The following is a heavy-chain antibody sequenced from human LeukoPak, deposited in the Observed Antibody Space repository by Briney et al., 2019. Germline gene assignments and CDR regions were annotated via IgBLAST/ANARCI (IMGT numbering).Heavy chain of an antibody. CDR1: GYSFTSYW. CDR2: IYPGDSDT. Sequence: RGESLKISCKGSGYSFTSYWIGWVRQMPGKGLEWMGIIYPGDSDTRYSPSFQGQVTISADKSISTAYLQWSSLKASDTAMYYCARQEMATITASPFDYWGQGTLVTVSS. CDR3: ARQEMATITASPFDY. J-gene: IGHJ4*02. V-gene: IGHV5-51*01. D-gene: IGHD5-24*01.